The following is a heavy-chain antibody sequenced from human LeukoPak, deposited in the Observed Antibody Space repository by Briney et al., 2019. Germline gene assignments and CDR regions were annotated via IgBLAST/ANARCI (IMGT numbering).Heavy chain of an antibody. CDR3: ARVMGYAFDI. J-gene: IGHJ3*02. D-gene: IGHD3-10*01. CDR2: IYYSGST. CDR1: GGSISSYY. V-gene: IGHV4-59*01. Sequence: PSETLSLTCTVSGGSISSYYWSWIRQPPGKGLEWIGYIYYSGSTNYNPSLKSRVTISVDTSKNQSSLKLSSVTAADTAVYYCARVMGYAFDIWGQGTMVTVSS.